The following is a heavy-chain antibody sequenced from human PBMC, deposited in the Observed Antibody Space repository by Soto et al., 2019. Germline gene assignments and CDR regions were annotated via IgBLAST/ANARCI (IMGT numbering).Heavy chain of an antibody. CDR3: AREKWLVRRNDPFDI. CDR2: INPNGGST. Sequence: QVQLVQSGAEVKKPGASVKVSCKASGYTFINYYMHWVRQAPGQGLEWMRIINPNGGSTTYAQKFQGRVTLTRDTSTNTVNMKLSSLRSEDTAVYYCAREKWLVRRNDPFDIWGQGTMVTVSS. J-gene: IGHJ3*02. V-gene: IGHV1-46*01. CDR1: GYTFINYY. D-gene: IGHD6-19*01.